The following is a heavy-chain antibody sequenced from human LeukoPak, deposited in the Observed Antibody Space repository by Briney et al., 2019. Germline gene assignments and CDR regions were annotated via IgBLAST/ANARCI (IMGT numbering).Heavy chain of an antibody. CDR3: GRYYDFWSGYPRAFDI. J-gene: IGHJ3*02. CDR2: INHSGST. D-gene: IGHD3-3*01. Sequence: SETLSLTCAVYGGSFSGYYWSWIRQPPGKGLEWIGEINHSGSTNYNPSLKSRVTISVDTSKNQLSLKLSSVTAADTAVYYCGRYYDFWSGYPRAFDIWGQGTMVTVSS. CDR1: GGSFSGYY. V-gene: IGHV4-34*01.